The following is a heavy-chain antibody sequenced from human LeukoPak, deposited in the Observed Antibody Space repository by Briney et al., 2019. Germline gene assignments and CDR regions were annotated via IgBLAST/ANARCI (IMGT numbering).Heavy chain of an antibody. CDR2: INHSGST. CDR3: ARGRSQIAVAMIDY. CDR1: GFTFSSYE. D-gene: IGHD6-19*01. Sequence: GSLRLSCAASGFTFSSYEMNWVRQPPGKGLEWIGEINHSGSTNYNPSLKSRVTISVDTSKNQFSLKLSSVTAADTAVYYCARGRSQIAVAMIDYWGQGTLVTVSS. V-gene: IGHV4-34*01. J-gene: IGHJ4*02.